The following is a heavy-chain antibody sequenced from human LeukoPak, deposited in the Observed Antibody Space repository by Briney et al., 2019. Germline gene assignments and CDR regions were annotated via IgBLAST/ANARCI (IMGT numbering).Heavy chain of an antibody. CDR1: GDSISTSNSY. CDR3: ARQNGVGLFILP. Sequence: KPSETLSLTCAVSGDSISTSNSYWGWIRRPPGKGLEWVGSIYYSGNTYYNPSLKSRVTISVDTSKNQFSLKLTSVTAADTAVYYCARQNGVGLFILPGGQGTLVTVSS. D-gene: IGHD3-3*01. V-gene: IGHV4-39*01. J-gene: IGHJ4*02. CDR2: IYYSGNT.